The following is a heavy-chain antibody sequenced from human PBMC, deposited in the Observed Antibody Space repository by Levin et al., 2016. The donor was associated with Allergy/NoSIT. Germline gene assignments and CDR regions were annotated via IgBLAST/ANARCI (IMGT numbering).Heavy chain of an antibody. CDR1: GGPFIGHY. CDR3: ARGDYGDYVFHI. Sequence: GSLRLSCAVYGGPFIGHYWSWIRQPPGKGLEWIGEINPSGGSNYNPSLKSRVSILVDTSKSQFSLNLWSVTAADTAVYFCARGDYGDYVFHIWGQGTMVTVSS. J-gene: IGHJ3*02. CDR2: INPSGGS. V-gene: IGHV4-34*01. D-gene: IGHD4-17*01.